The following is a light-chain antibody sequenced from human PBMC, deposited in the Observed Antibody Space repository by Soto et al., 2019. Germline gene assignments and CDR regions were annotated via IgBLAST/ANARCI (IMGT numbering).Light chain of an antibody. CDR1: QSVSSNY. Sequence: EIVLTQAPGTLSLSPGERATLSCRASQSVSSNYLAWFQQRPGQPPRLIIYGVSTRATGTPDRFSASGSGTDFTLTINRLEREDFAVYYGQQYGGSPWTFGQGTKLEIK. J-gene: IGKJ1*01. V-gene: IGKV3-20*01. CDR2: GVS. CDR3: QQYGGSPWT.